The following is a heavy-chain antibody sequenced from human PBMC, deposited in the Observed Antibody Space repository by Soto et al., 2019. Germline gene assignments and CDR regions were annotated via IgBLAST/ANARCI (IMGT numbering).Heavy chain of an antibody. CDR2: IYYSGST. CDR3: ARSTSGAYCGGDCYSRFY. D-gene: IGHD2-21*02. V-gene: IGHV4-39*01. Sequence: PSETLSLTCTVSGGSISSSSYYWGWIRRPPGKGLEWIGSIYYSGSTYYNPSLKSRVTISVDTSKNQFSLKLSSVTAADTAVYYCARSTSGAYCGGDCYSRFYWGQGTLVTVSS. J-gene: IGHJ4*02. CDR1: GGSISSSSYY.